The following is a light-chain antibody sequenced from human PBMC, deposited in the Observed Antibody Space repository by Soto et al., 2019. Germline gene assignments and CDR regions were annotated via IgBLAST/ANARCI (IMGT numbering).Light chain of an antibody. V-gene: IGKV1-39*01. J-gene: IGKJ1*01. Sequence: DIQMTQSPSSLSASVGDRVTITCQASQSISSYLNLYQQKLGKAPKFLIYAASSLQSGVPSRFSGSGSGTDFSLTIRSLQPEDFATYYCQLSYSTPRTFGQGTKVEIK. CDR2: AAS. CDR1: QSISSY. CDR3: QLSYSTPRT.